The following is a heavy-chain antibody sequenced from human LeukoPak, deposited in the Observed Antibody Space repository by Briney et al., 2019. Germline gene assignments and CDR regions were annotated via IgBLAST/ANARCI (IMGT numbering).Heavy chain of an antibody. CDR3: AKDYVGETPPVYGMDV. CDR1: GFTFSSYG. CDR2: ISYDGSNK. J-gene: IGHJ6*02. V-gene: IGHV3-30*18. D-gene: IGHD3-10*02. Sequence: PGGSLRLSCAASGFTFSSYGMHWVRQAPGKGLEWVAVISYDGSNKYYADSVKGRFTISRDNSKNTLYLQMNSLRAEDTAVYYCAKDYVGETPPVYGMDVWGQGTTVTVSS.